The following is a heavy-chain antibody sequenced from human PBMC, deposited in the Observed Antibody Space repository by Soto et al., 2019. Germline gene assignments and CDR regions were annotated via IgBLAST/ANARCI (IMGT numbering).Heavy chain of an antibody. CDR2: ISYDGSNK. J-gene: IGHJ4*02. D-gene: IGHD6-19*01. V-gene: IGHV3-30*18. Sequence: QVQLVESGGGVVQPGRSLRLSCAASGFTFSNYGIHCVRQAPGKGLEWVSFISYDGSNKYYADSVKGRFTISRDNSKNTVYLQMNSLRAEDTDLYHCAKDTGSGGSPFDYWGQGTLVTVSS. CDR3: AKDTGSGGSPFDY. CDR1: GFTFSNYG.